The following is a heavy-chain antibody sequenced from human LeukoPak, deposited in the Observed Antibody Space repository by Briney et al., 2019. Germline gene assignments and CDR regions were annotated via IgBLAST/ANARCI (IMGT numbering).Heavy chain of an antibody. D-gene: IGHD2-21*01. J-gene: IGHJ4*02. Sequence: PGGSLRLSCAASGFTFSAYWMSWVRQAPGKGLEWVANIKQDGSERYYVDSVRGRFTISRDNAKNSLYLQMNSLRAEDSAVYYCAREGDPGYAFDYWAQGALVTVSS. CDR1: GFTFSAYW. CDR3: AREGDPGYAFDY. CDR2: IKQDGSER. V-gene: IGHV3-7*01.